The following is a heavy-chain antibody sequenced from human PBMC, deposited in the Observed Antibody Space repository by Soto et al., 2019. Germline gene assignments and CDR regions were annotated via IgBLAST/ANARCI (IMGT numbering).Heavy chain of an antibody. CDR1: GFIFSRYW. V-gene: IGHV3-74*01. Sequence: GGSLRLSCAASGFIFSRYWMHWVRQAPGKGLEWVSRISSYGSDTDYADSVKGRFTISRDNAKNSLYLQMNSLRAEDTALYYCAKGGICGDGSCFDYWGRGTLVTVSS. J-gene: IGHJ4*01. CDR3: AKGGICGDGSCFDY. CDR2: ISSYGSDT. D-gene: IGHD2-15*01.